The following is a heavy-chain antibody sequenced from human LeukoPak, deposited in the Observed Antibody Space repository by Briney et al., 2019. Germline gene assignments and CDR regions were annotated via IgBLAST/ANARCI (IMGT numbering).Heavy chain of an antibody. J-gene: IGHJ4*02. Sequence: GGSLRLSCAASGFTFSSYAMSWVRQAPGKGLEWVSAISGSGGSTYYADSAKGRFTISRDNSKNTLYLQMNSLRAEDTAVYYCAKVLGEDIVLMVYAPDYWGQGTLVTVSS. CDR3: AKVLGEDIVLMVYAPDY. D-gene: IGHD2-8*01. V-gene: IGHV3-23*01. CDR1: GFTFSSYA. CDR2: ISGSGGST.